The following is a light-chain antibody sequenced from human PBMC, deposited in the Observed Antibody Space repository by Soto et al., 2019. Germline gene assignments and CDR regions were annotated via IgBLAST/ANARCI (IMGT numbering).Light chain of an antibody. CDR1: SSDVGGYNF. J-gene: IGLJ1*01. Sequence: QSVLTQPASVSGSPGQSITISCTGTSSDVGGYNFVSWYQQNPGKAPKLIIHEVINRPSGVSSRFSGSKSGNTASLTISGLQAEDEADYYCSSYTSSSTYVFGTGTKLTVL. V-gene: IGLV2-14*01. CDR2: EVI. CDR3: SSYTSSSTYV.